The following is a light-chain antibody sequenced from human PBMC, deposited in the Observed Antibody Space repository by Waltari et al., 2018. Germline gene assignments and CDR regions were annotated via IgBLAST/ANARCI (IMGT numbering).Light chain of an antibody. CDR2: GKE. Sequence: SSGLTQDPPVSVALGQTIRITCRGNSLRPSYPSGYQVKTGQAPVLVMFGKEKRPSGVPDRISGESSETTSSLIITGAQAEDEADYYCSSRNGRASQVVFAGGTKVTVL. J-gene: IGLJ2*01. V-gene: IGLV3-19*01. CDR1: SLRPSY. CDR3: SSRNGRASQVV.